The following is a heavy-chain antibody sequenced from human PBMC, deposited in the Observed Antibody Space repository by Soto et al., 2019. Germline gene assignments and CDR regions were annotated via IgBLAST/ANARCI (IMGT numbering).Heavy chain of an antibody. D-gene: IGHD2-2*01. CDR2: ISSSSSTI. Sequence: GGSLRLSCAASGFTFSSYSMNWVRQAPGKGLEWVSYISSSSSTIYYADSVKGRFTISRDNAKNSLYLQMNSLRAEDTAVYYCATAAMQYYYYYCMDVWGKGTTVTVSS. CDR3: ATAAMQYYYYYCMDV. CDR1: GFTFSSYS. V-gene: IGHV3-48*01. J-gene: IGHJ6*03.